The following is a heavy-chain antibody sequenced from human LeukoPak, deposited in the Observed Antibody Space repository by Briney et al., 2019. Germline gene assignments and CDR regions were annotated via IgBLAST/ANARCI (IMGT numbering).Heavy chain of an antibody. CDR1: GFTFSSYE. V-gene: IGHV3-48*03. CDR3: ARDAYYYGSGSYVRLDY. D-gene: IGHD3-10*01. CDR2: ISSSGSTI. J-gene: IGHJ4*02. Sequence: GGSLRLSCAASGFTFSSYEMNWVRQAPGKGLEWVSYISSSGSTIYYADSVKGRFTISRDNAKNSLYLQMNSLRAEDTAVYYCARDAYYYGSGSYVRLDYWGQGTLVTVSS.